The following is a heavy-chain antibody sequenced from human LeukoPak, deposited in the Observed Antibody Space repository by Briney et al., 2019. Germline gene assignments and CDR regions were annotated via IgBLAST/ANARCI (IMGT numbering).Heavy chain of an antibody. Sequence: PSETLSLTCAVYGGSFSGYYWSWIRQPPGKGLEWIGEINHSGSTNYNPSLKSRVTISVDTSKNQFSLKLSSVTAADTAVYYCARGSSGWYFVGGRFDYWGQGTLVTVSS. J-gene: IGHJ4*02. CDR1: GGSFSGYY. V-gene: IGHV4-34*01. CDR3: ARGSSGWYFVGGRFDY. D-gene: IGHD6-19*01. CDR2: INHSGST.